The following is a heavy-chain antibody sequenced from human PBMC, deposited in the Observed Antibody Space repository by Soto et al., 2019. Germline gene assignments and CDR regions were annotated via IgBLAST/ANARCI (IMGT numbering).Heavy chain of an antibody. CDR3: ASAFVVVTANSVRNDAFDI. D-gene: IGHD2-21*02. CDR1: RETFTSYA. Sequence: ASENGSCKASRETFTSYAISCLLQSHGRGLEWMGWISAYNGNTNYAQKLQGRVTMTTDTSTSTAYMELRSLRSDDTAVYYCASAFVVVTANSVRNDAFDIWAQGTMVTVS. V-gene: IGHV1-18*04. CDR2: ISAYNGNT. J-gene: IGHJ3*02.